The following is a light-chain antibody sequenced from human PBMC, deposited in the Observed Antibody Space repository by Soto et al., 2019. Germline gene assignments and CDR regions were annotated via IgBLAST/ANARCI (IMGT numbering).Light chain of an antibody. CDR1: QSVSTN. J-gene: IGKJ2*01. Sequence: EIVMTQSPATLSVSPGERATLSCRASQSVSTNLAWYQQKPGQAPRLLMYGASTRATGIPARFSGSGSGTEFNLTISSLQSEDFAVYYCPQYHNWPPYTFGQGTKLEIK. V-gene: IGKV3-15*01. CDR2: GAS. CDR3: PQYHNWPPYT.